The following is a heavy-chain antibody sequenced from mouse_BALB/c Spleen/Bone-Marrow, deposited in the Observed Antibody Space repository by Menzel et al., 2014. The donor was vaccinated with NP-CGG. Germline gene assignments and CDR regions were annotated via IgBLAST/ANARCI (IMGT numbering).Heavy chain of an antibody. D-gene: IGHD2-13*01. Sequence: QVHVKQSGPGLVAPSQSLSITCTVSGFSLTGYGVNWVRQPPGKGLEWLGKIWGDGGTDYNSPLKSRLSIIKDNSKSQVFLKMNSLQTDDTARYYCARDRRGLRYFDVWGAGTTVTVSS. J-gene: IGHJ1*01. CDR1: GFSLTGYG. CDR3: ARDRRGLRYFDV. CDR2: IWGDGGT. V-gene: IGHV2-6-7*01.